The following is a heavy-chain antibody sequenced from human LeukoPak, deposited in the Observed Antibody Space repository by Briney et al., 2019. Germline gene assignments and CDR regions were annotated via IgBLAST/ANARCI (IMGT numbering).Heavy chain of an antibody. CDR3: ASLAYSYGYRGVFDY. D-gene: IGHD5-18*01. Sequence: PSETLSLTCTVSGYSISSGYYWGWIRQPPGKGLEWIGSIYHSGSTYYNPSLKSRVTISVDTSKNQSSLKLSSVTAADTAVYHCASLAYSYGYRGVFDYWGQGTLVTVSS. CDR2: IYHSGST. J-gene: IGHJ4*02. V-gene: IGHV4-38-2*02. CDR1: GYSISSGYY.